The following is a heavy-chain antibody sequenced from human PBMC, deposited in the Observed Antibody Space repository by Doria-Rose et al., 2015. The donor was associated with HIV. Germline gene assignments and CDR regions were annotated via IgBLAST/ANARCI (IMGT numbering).Heavy chain of an antibody. J-gene: IGHJ3*02. CDR3: AKDTPKYTYGHNSFDI. CDR2: ISWESVNM. CDR1: GFTFDDYA. D-gene: IGHD5-18*01. V-gene: IGHV3-9*01. Sequence: EVRLVESGGGLVQPGRSLRLSCAASGFTFDDYAMHWVRQAPGKGLEWVSGISWESVNMGYADSVKGRFTISRDNSKNSLYLQMNSLRSEDTALYYCAKDTPKYTYGHNSFDIWGQGTMVTVSS.